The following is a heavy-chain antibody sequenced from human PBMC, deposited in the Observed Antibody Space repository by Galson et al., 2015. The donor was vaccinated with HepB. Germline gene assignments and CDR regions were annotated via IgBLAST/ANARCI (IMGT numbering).Heavy chain of an antibody. CDR2: IVPIFETA. J-gene: IGHJ4*02. Sequence: SVKVSCKASGGSFSNDAFSWVRQAPGQGLEWMGGIVPIFETANLAQKFQGRVTITADESTSTVYMEPSSLRAEDTAMYYCAREGEDYLGQGTLVTVSS. V-gene: IGHV1-69*13. CDR1: GGSFSNDA. CDR3: AREGEDY. D-gene: IGHD3-16*01.